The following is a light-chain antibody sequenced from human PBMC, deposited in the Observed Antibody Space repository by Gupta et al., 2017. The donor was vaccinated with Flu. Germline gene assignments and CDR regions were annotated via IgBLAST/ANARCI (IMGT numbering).Light chain of an antibody. CDR3: MQGTHWPT. J-gene: IGKJ1*01. CDR2: RVS. Sequence: PVTLGQAGSISRRARQSLGQRNGNTDFTWFQQGPGQSPRRLIYRVSKRDSGVPDRFSGSGSGTDFTLKISRVEAEDVGVYYCMQGTHWPTFGQGTKVEIK. CDR1: QSLGQRNGNTD. V-gene: IGKV2-30*02.